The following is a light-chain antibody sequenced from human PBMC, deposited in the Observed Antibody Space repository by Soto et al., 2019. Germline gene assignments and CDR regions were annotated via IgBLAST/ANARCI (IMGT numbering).Light chain of an antibody. J-gene: IGKJ1*01. CDR1: QSVNSN. V-gene: IGKV3-15*01. CDR2: GAS. CDR3: QQYNNWWT. Sequence: EIVMTQSPATLSVSPGERVTLSCRASQSVNSNLAWYQQKPGQAPRLLIYGASTRATGIPARFSGSGSETEFTLTISSLQSEDFAVYYCQQYNNWWTFGQGTKVEIK.